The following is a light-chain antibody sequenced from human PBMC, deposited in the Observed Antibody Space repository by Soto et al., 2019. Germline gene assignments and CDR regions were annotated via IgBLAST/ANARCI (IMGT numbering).Light chain of an antibody. V-gene: IGKV3-15*01. J-gene: IGKJ2*01. CDR3: QQYKLWYT. CDR2: DAS. CDR1: QSVSSD. Sequence: EIVMTQSPATLSVSPGERATLSCRASQSVSSDLAWYQQKPGQAPRLLIYDASTRAAGTPARFSGSGSWTEFTLTISSLQAEDFAVYYCQQYKLWYTFAQGTKLEIK.